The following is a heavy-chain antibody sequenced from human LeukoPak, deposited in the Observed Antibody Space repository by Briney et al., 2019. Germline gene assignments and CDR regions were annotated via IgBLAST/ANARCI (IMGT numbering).Heavy chain of an antibody. V-gene: IGHV4-4*07. CDR3: ARDRQWLENDY. CDR2: VYSSGST. D-gene: IGHD6-19*01. CDR1: GDSISGSY. J-gene: IGHJ4*02. Sequence: SETLSLTCTVSGDSISGSYWSWIRQPAGKGLEWIGRVYSSGSTNYNPSLKSRVTMSIDTSKNQFSLKLSSVTAADTAVYYCARDRQWLENDYWGQGTLVTVSS.